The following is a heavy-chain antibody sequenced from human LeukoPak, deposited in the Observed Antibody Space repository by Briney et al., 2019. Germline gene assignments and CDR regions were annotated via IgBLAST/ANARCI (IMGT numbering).Heavy chain of an antibody. CDR2: INHSGST. D-gene: IGHD1-26*01. CDR1: GGSFGGYY. CDR3: ATSGGSGSYLPLY. V-gene: IGHV4-34*01. J-gene: IGHJ4*02. Sequence: PSETLSLTCAVYGGSFGGYYWSWIRQPPGKGLEWIGEINHSGSTNYNPSLKSRVTISVDTSKNQFSLKLSSVTAADTAVYYCATSGGSGSYLPLYWGQGTLVTVSS.